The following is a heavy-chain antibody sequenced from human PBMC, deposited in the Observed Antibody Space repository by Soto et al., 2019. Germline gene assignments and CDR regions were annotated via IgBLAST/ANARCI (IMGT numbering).Heavy chain of an antibody. Sequence: GGCLKISCTGSVYSFTSSWIIWVRQMPGKGLEWMGRIDPSDSYTNYSPSFQGHVTISADRSISTAYLQWSGLKASDTAMYYCARLEVYYHMEVWGQGTTVTVSS. CDR3: ARLEVYYHMEV. CDR1: VYSFTSSW. J-gene: IGHJ6*02. CDR2: IDPSDSYT. V-gene: IGHV5-10-1*01.